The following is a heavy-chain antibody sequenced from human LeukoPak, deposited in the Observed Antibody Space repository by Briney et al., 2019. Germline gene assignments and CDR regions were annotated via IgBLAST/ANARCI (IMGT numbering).Heavy chain of an antibody. D-gene: IGHD3-22*01. J-gene: IGHJ4*02. V-gene: IGHV3-7*01. CDR3: AREVVLSTSAWFEY. CDR1: GFTFSSYW. CDR2: IKEDGTEK. Sequence: GGSLRLSCAVSGFTFSSYWMSWVRRAPGKGLEWVANIKEDGTEKYYQDSVKGRFTISRDNAKNSLYLQMNSLRAEDTAVYYCAREVVLSTSAWFEYWGQGTLVTVSS.